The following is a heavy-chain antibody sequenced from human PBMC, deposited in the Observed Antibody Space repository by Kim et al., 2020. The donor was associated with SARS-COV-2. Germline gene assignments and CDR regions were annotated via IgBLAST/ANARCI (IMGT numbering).Heavy chain of an antibody. CDR2: IYYSGST. J-gene: IGHJ2*01. CDR3: ARVFGGVIVIPDWYFDL. CDR1: GGSISSYY. V-gene: IGHV4-59*01. Sequence: SETLSLTCTVSGGSISSYYWSWIRQPPGKGLEWIGYIYYSGSTNYNPSLKSRVTISVDTSKNQFSLKLSSVTAADTAVYYCARVFGGVIVIPDWYFDLWGRGTLVTVSS. D-gene: IGHD3-16*02.